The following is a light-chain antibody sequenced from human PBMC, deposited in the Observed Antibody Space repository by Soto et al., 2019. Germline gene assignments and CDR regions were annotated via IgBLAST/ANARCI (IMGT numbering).Light chain of an antibody. Sequence: EIVLTQSPCTLSVSPPERATLSCGTSQSVISTSLAWYQQKPGQAPRLLIYGASNRATGIPDRFSGSGSGTDFTLTINRLEPEDFAMYYCQQYGSSPLTFGGGTKVDIK. CDR3: QQYGSSPLT. CDR2: GAS. CDR1: QSVISTS. J-gene: IGKJ4*01. V-gene: IGKV3-20*01.